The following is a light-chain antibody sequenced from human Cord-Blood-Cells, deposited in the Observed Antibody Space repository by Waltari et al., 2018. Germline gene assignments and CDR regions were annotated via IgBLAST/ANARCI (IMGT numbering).Light chain of an antibody. J-gene: IGLJ1*01. CDR2: DVS. CDR3: SSYTSSSTLV. Sequence: QSALTQPASVSGSPGQSLTISCTGTSSDVGGYNYVSWYQQHPGKAPKLRIYDVSNRPSGVSNRFSGSKSGNTASLTISGLQAEDEADYYCSSYTSSSTLVFGTGTKVTVL. CDR1: SSDVGGYNY. V-gene: IGLV2-14*01.